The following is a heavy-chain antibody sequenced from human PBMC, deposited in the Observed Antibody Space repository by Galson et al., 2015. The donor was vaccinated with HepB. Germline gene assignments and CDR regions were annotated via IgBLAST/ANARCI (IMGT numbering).Heavy chain of an antibody. Sequence: SLRLSCAASGFTFSSYSMNWVRQAPGKGLEWVSSISSSSSYIYYADSVKGRFTISRDNAKNSLYLQMNSLRAEDTAVYYCASSSSSWYAYFQHWGQGTLVTVSS. J-gene: IGHJ1*01. CDR2: ISSSSSYI. CDR1: GFTFSSYS. D-gene: IGHD6-13*01. CDR3: ASSSSSWYAYFQH. V-gene: IGHV3-21*01.